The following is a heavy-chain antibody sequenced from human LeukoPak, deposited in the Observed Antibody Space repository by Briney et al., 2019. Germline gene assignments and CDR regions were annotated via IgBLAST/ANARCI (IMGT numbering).Heavy chain of an antibody. J-gene: IGHJ4*02. V-gene: IGHV3-21*01. CDR2: ISSSSSYI. CDR1: GFTFSSYS. CDR3: ARDNTVRGAGIDY. Sequence: PGGSLRLSCAASGFTFSSYSMNWVRQAPGKGLEWVSSISSSSSYIYYADSVKGRFTISRDNAKNSLYLQMNSLRAEDTAVYYCARDNTVRGAGIDYWGQGTLVTVSS. D-gene: IGHD3-10*01.